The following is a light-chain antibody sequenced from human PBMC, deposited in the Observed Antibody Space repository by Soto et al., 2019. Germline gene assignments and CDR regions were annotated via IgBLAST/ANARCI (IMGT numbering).Light chain of an antibody. V-gene: IGKV3-11*01. CDR2: DAS. J-gene: IGKJ4*01. CDR3: QQRSNWPLT. Sequence: EIVLTQSPATLSLSPGERATLSCRASQSVNTYLGWYQQRPGQAPILLIYDASNRATGIPARFSGSGSGTDFTLTISSLEPEDFAVYYCQQRSNWPLTFGGGTKVDIK. CDR1: QSVNTY.